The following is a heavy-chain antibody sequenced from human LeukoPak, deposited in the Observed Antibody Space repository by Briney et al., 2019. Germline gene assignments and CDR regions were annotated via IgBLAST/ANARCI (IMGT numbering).Heavy chain of an antibody. D-gene: IGHD2-2*01. CDR2: INPNSGGT. CDR3: AGDGYQPRPYDY. V-gene: IGHV1-2*02. J-gene: IGHJ4*02. CDR1: GYTFTSYY. Sequence: AASVKVSCKASGYTFTSYYMHWVRQAPGQGLEWMGWINPNSGGTKYAQKFQGRVTMTRDTSISTAYMELSRLRSDDTAVYYCAGDGYQPRPYDYWGQGTLVTVSS.